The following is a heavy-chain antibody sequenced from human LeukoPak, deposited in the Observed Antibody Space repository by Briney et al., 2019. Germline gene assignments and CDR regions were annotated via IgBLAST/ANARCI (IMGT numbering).Heavy chain of an antibody. CDR3: VAPSTVPSNWETPEY. D-gene: IGHD7-27*01. V-gene: IGHV3-30*03. CDR1: GLSFSTYG. Sequence: PGGSLRLSCVASGLSFSTYGMHWVRQFPGKGLEWVALISHDGSDDYYGDSVKGRFTISRDNSQNTLYLQMNSLGPEDTALYYCVAPSTVPSNWETPEYWGHGTLVTVSS. CDR2: ISHDGSDD. J-gene: IGHJ4*01.